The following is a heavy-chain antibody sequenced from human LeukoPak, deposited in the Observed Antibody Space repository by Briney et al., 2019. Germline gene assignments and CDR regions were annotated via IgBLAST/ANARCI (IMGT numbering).Heavy chain of an antibody. V-gene: IGHV3-30-3*02. J-gene: IGHJ4*02. CDR2: ISHDGSDK. Sequence: PGGSLRLSCAASGLTFSSHAMHWVRQAPGKGLEWVAVISHDGSDKHYTDSVMGRFTISRDTSKNTLYLQMNSLRAEDTALYFCAKKAQYDGHYPLDYWGQGTLVTVSA. CDR3: AKKAQYDGHYPLDY. CDR1: GLTFSSHA. D-gene: IGHD4/OR15-4a*01.